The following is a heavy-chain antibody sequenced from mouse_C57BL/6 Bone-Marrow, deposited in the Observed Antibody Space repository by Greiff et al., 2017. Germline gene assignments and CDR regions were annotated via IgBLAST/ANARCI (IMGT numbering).Heavy chain of an antibody. J-gene: IGHJ4*01. CDR1: GFTFTDYY. D-gene: IGHD2-3*01. CDR2: IRNKANGYTT. Sequence: EVQVVESVGGLVQPGGSLSLSCAASGFTFTDYYMSWVRQPPGKALEWLGFIRNKANGYTTEYSASVKGRFTISRDNSQSILYLQMNALRAEDSATYYCARLGTTMDYWGQGTSVTVSS. CDR3: ARLGTTMDY. V-gene: IGHV7-3*01.